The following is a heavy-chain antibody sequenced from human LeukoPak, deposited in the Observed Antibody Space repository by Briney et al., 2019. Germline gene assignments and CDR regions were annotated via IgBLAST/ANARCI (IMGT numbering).Heavy chain of an antibody. Sequence: GGSLRLSCAASGFMFSDYFMSWIRQAPGKELEWISYISSNSKYTKYADSVKGRFTISRDNAEKSLYLQMNSLRAEDTAVYYCARHLMTTGDYWGQGTLVTVSS. V-gene: IGHV3-11*03. CDR3: ARHLMTTGDY. D-gene: IGHD4-11*01. CDR1: GFMFSDYF. J-gene: IGHJ4*02. CDR2: ISSNSKYT.